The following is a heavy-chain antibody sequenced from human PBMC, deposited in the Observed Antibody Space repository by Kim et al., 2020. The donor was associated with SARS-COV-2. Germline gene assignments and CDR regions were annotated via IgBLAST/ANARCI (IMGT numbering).Heavy chain of an antibody. V-gene: IGHV1-46*01. CDR1: GYTFTSYY. CDR2: IKPSGGST. D-gene: IGHD3-22*01. CDR3: ARDGRNKDYDSSGYSLDYHYGMDV. Sequence: ASVKVSCKASGYTFTSYYMHWVRQAPGQGLEWMGIIKPSGGSTSYAQKFQGRVTMTRDTFTSTVYMELSSLRAEDTAVYYCARDGRNKDYDSSGYSLDYHYGMDVCGKGTTVTVSS. J-gene: IGHJ6*04.